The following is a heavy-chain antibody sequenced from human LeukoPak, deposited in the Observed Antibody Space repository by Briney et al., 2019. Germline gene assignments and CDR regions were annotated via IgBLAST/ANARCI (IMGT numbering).Heavy chain of an antibody. J-gene: IGHJ4*02. D-gene: IGHD3-10*01. CDR1: GGSISSYY. V-gene: IGHV4-59*01. CDR3: ARGVGIYYGSGSYLYYFDY. CDR2: IYYSGST. Sequence: SETLSLTCTVSGGSISSYYWSWIRQPPGKGLEWIGYIYYSGSTNYNPSLKSRVTISVDTSKNQFSLKLSSVTAADTAVYYCARGVGIYYGSGSYLYYFDYWGQGTLVTVSS.